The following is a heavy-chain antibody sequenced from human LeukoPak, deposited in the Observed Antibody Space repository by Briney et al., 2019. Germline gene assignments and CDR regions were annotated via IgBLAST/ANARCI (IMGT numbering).Heavy chain of an antibody. V-gene: IGHV1-46*01. CDR2: INPSGGST. CDR3: ARGGPLYYGSGSYSNLDY. D-gene: IGHD3-10*01. Sequence: GASVKVSCKASGYTFTSYYMHWVRQAPGQGLEWVGIINPSGGSTSYAQKFQGRVTMTRNTSISTAYMELSSLRSEDTAVYYCARGGPLYYGSGSYSNLDYWGQGTLVTVSS. J-gene: IGHJ4*02. CDR1: GYTFTSYY.